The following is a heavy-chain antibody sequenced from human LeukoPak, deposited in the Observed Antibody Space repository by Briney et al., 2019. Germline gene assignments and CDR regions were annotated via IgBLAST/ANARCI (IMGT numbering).Heavy chain of an antibody. D-gene: IGHD6-13*01. J-gene: IGHJ4*02. CDR3: ARQRSSWFSYFDY. Sequence: PSETLSLTCTVSAYSISSGYFWGWIRQPPGKGLEWIGSIYHSGTTYYNPSLKSRVTISVDTSKNQFSLKLSSVTAADTAVYYCARQRSSWFSYFDYWGQGTLVTVSS. V-gene: IGHV4-38-2*02. CDR2: IYHSGTT. CDR1: AYSISSGYF.